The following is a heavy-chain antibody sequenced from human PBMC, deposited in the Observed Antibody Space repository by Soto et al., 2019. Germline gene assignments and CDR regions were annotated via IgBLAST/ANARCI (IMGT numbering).Heavy chain of an antibody. J-gene: IGHJ4*02. CDR3: ARRGVYSSSWFFDY. CDR2: IYYSGST. D-gene: IGHD6-13*01. V-gene: IGHV4-59*08. Sequence: QVQLQESGPGLVKPSETLSLTCTVSGGSISSYYWSWIRQPPGKGLEWIGYIYYSGSTNYNPSLKSRVTXXVXTXXNQFSLKLSSVTAADTAVYYCARRGVYSSSWFFDYWGQGTLVTVSS. CDR1: GGSISSYY.